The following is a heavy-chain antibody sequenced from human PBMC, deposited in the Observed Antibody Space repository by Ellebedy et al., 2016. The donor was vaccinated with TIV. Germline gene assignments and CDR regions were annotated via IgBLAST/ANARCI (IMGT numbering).Heavy chain of an antibody. CDR1: GFSLSPTSVG. CDR2: IYWNDDK. D-gene: IGHD2-21*02. CDR3: AHSLRWGPTYYFDY. J-gene: IGHJ4*02. V-gene: IGHV2-5*01. Sequence: SGPTLVKPTQTLTLTCTFSGFSLSPTSVGVGWIRQPPGKALEWPALIYWNDDKRYSPSLKNRLSITKDTSKNRVVLTMTNMDPVDTATYYCAHSLRWGPTYYFDYWGQGTLVTVSS.